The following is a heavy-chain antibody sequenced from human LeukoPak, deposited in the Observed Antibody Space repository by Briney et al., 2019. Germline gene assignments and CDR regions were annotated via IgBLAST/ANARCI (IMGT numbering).Heavy chain of an antibody. V-gene: IGHV3-11*01. J-gene: IGHJ4*02. CDR1: GFTFSDYC. CDR3: ASSRTGSYYSVSDY. CDR2: ISSSGSTI. Sequence: GGSLRVSCAASGFTFSDYCMSWIRQAPGKGLEWVSYISSSGSTIYYADSVKGRFTISRDNAKNSLYLQMNSLRAEDTAVYYCASSRTGSYYSVSDYWGQGTLVTVSS. D-gene: IGHD1-26*01.